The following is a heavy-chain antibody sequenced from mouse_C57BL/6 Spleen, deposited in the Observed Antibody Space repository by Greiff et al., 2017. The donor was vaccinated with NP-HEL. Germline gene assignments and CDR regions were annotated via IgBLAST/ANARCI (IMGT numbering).Heavy chain of an antibody. CDR2: INPGSGGT. J-gene: IGHJ2*01. CDR3: ARYGSSLDY. D-gene: IGHD1-1*01. CDR1: GYAFTNYL. Sequence: VQLQQSGAELVRPGTSVKVSCKASGYAFTNYLIEWVKQRPGQGLEWIGVINPGSGGTNYNEKFKGKATLTADKSSSTAYMQLSSLTSEDSAVYFCARYGSSLDYWGQGTTLTVSS. V-gene: IGHV1-54*01.